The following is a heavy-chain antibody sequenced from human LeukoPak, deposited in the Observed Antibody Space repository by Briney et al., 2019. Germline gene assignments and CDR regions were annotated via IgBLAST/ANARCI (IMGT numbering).Heavy chain of an antibody. D-gene: IGHD6-13*01. Sequence: PGGSLRLSCAASGFTFSSYGMHWVRQAPGKGLEWVAVIWYDGSNKYYADSVKSRFTISRDNSKNTLYLQMNSLRAEDTAVYYCAKDHSSSWSNFDYWGQGTLVTVSS. CDR1: GFTFSSYG. CDR3: AKDHSSSWSNFDY. CDR2: IWYDGSNK. J-gene: IGHJ4*02. V-gene: IGHV3-33*06.